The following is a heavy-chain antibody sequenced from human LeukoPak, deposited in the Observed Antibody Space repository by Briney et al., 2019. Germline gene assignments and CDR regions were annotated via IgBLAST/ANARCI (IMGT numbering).Heavy chain of an antibody. CDR1: GFTFITYA. V-gene: IGHV3-23*01. CDR2: FSGGDDST. CDR3: ARLSGSYYNSPFYFDY. Sequence: PGGSLRLSCAGSGFTFITYAMSWVRQAPGKGLEWVSAFSGGDDSTYYAHSVRGRFTISRDSSRNTLYLQMNSLRAEDTVVYYCARLSGSYYNSPFYFDYWGQGTLVTVSS. J-gene: IGHJ4*02. D-gene: IGHD3-10*01.